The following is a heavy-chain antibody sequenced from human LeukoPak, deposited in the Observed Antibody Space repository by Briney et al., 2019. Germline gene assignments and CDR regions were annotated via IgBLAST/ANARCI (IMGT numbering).Heavy chain of an antibody. V-gene: IGHV3-30*18. J-gene: IGHJ4*02. CDR3: AKAGIMGLYFDS. CDR1: GFTLRTYG. CDR2: TAHDGSNT. D-gene: IGHD1-26*01. Sequence: GRSLRLSCAASGFTLRTYGMHWVRQAPGKGLEWMALTAHDGSNTYYADSVKGRFTISRDNSKNMVYLQMNSLRPEDTAVYYCAKAGIMGLYFDSWGQGTLVTVSS.